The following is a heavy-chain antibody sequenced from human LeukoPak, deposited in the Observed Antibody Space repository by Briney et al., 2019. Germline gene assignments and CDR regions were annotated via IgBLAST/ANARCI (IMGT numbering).Heavy chain of an antibody. CDR2: ISGSGGST. D-gene: IGHD3-10*01. CDR1: GFTFSSYA. Sequence: GGSLRLSCGGSGFTFSSYAMNWVRQAPGKGLEWVSGISGSGGSTYYADSVKGRFTISRDNSKNTVFLQMISLRAEDTAFYYYAKGRGPGADFDCWGQGTLVTVSS. CDR3: AKGRGPGADFDC. J-gene: IGHJ4*02. V-gene: IGHV3-23*01.